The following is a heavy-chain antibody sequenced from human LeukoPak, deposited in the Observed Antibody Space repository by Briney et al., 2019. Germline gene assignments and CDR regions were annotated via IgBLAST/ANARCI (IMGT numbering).Heavy chain of an antibody. J-gene: IGHJ4*02. CDR2: IYYDGSG. CDR3: ARWQNSGAYFDY. CDR1: GGSISSSTYY. Sequence: PSETLSLTCTVSGGSISSSTYYWGWIRQAPGKGLEWIGTIYYDGSGYNNPSLKSRVTIFVDTSKNHFSLRLSSLTAADTAVYYCARWQNSGAYFDYWGQGALVTVSS. D-gene: IGHD3-10*01. V-gene: IGHV4-39*02.